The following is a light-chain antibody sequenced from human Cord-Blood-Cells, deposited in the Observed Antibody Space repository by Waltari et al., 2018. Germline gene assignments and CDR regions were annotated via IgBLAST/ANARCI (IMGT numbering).Light chain of an antibody. Sequence: DIVMTQSPDSLAVSLCGRATINCKSSHSVLSSSNNKNYLAWYHQKPGQPPKRLIYWASTRESGVPDRFSGSGSGTDFTLTISSLQAEDVAVYYCQQYYSTLWTFGQGTKVEIK. V-gene: IGKV4-1*01. J-gene: IGKJ1*01. CDR1: HSVLSSSNNKNY. CDR2: WAS. CDR3: QQYYSTLWT.